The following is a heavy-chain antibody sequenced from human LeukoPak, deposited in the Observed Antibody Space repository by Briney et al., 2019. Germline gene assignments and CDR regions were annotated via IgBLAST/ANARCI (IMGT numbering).Heavy chain of an antibody. CDR1: GGSFSGYY. J-gene: IGHJ5*02. CDR3: ARGRITIFGVVISLRYNWFDP. CDR2: INHSGST. V-gene: IGHV4-34*01. Sequence: PSETLSLTCAVYGGSFSGYYWSWIRQPPGKGLEWIGEINHSGSTNYNPSLKSRVTISVDTSKNQFSLKLSSVTAADTAVYYCARGRITIFGVVISLRYNWFDPWGQGTLVTVSS. D-gene: IGHD3-3*01.